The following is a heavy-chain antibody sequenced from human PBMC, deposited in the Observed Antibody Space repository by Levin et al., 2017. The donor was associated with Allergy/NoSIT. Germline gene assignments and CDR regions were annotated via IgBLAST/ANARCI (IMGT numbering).Heavy chain of an antibody. CDR1: GFTFSSYG. D-gene: IGHD1-1*01. Sequence: GGSLRLSCAASGFTFSSYGMHWVRQAPGKGLEWVAVISYDGSNKYYADSVKGRFTISRDNSKNTLYLQMNSLRAEDTAVYYCAKGSGTAFDYWGQGTLVTVSS. V-gene: IGHV3-30*18. CDR2: ISYDGSNK. CDR3: AKGSGTAFDY. J-gene: IGHJ4*02.